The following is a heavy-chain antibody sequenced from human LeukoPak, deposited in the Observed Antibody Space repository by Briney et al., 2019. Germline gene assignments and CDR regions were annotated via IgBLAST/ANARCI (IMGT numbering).Heavy chain of an antibody. CDR1: GGSISGGSHH. CDR3: VRHDGRGGATMGSLDS. V-gene: IGHV4-39*01. CDR2: LYLSRTT. J-gene: IGHJ4*02. Sequence: PSETLSLTCTVSGGSISGGSHHWGWFRQSPGKGLEWIGSLYLSRTTYYNPSLNSRFTISVDTSKNQFSLQLNSVTAADTAVYYCVRHDGRGGATMGSLDSWGQGSLVTVSS. D-gene: IGHD5-12*01.